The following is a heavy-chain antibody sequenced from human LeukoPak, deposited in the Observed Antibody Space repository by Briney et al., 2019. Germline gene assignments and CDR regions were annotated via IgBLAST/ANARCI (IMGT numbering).Heavy chain of an antibody. CDR3: ASVPSYCSSTSCYTSYYYYGMDV. Sequence: ASVKVSCKASGGTFSSYAISWERQAPGQGLEWMGRIIPIFGIADYAQKFQGRVTITADKSTSTAYMELSSLRSEDTAVYYCASVPSYCSSTSCYTSYYYYGMDVWGQGTTVTVSS. V-gene: IGHV1-69*04. CDR1: GGTFSSYA. CDR2: IIPIFGIA. J-gene: IGHJ6*02. D-gene: IGHD2-2*02.